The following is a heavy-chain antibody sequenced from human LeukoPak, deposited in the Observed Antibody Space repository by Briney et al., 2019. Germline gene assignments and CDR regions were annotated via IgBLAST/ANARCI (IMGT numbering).Heavy chain of an antibody. CDR3: AHRRVTSSYHGNAYDY. V-gene: IGHV2-5*02. Sequence: ESGPTLVNPTQTLTLTCTFSGFSLTTTGVGVGWIRQPPGRALEWLAVIYWDDDKRYSPSLKSRLTITKDTSKNQVVLTMTNMDPVDTATYYCAHRRVTSSYHGNAYDYWGQGTLVTVSS. CDR1: GFSLTTTGVG. CDR2: IYWDDDK. J-gene: IGHJ4*02. D-gene: IGHD2-2*01.